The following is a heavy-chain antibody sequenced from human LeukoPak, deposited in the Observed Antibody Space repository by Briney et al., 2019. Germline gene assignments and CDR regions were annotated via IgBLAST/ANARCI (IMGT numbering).Heavy chain of an antibody. Sequence: ASVKVSCKASGYTFTSYDINWVRQATGQGLEWMGWMNPISGYTGFAQKFQGRVTMTGNTAISTAYMELSSLRSEYAAVYYCARGNRLYTSSWSALAFDIWGQGTMVTVSS. J-gene: IGHJ3*02. CDR1: GYTFTSYD. CDR2: MNPISGYT. V-gene: IGHV1-8*01. CDR3: ARGNRLYTSSWSALAFDI. D-gene: IGHD6-13*01.